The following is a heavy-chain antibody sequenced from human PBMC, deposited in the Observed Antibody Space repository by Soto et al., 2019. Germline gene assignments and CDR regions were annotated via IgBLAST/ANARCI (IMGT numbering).Heavy chain of an antibody. CDR1: GFTFANAW. V-gene: IGHV3-15*01. CDR3: TTYSSYTSRWYFDY. D-gene: IGHD6-13*01. Sequence: GGSLRLSCAASGFTFANAWISWVRQVPGKGLEWVGRIKSRADGGTTAYAAPVKGRFTISRDDSQNMLYLQMNSLKTEDSAVYYCTTYSSYTSRWYFDYWGQGTLVTVSS. J-gene: IGHJ4*02. CDR2: IKSRADGGTT.